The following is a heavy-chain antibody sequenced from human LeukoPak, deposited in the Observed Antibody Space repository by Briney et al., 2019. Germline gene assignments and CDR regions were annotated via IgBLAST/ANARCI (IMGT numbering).Heavy chain of an antibody. D-gene: IGHD3-3*01. CDR3: AREMTGVSGDASDI. CDR1: GFTFSNYE. CDR2: ITTGGHSV. Sequence: RGSLPLSCAASGFTFSNYELNWVRQAPGKGLEWVSFITTGGHSVYYADSVKGRLTISRDNAKNSLYLQMNSLRTDDTAVYYCAREMTGVSGDASDIWGQGTMVTVSS. V-gene: IGHV3-48*03. J-gene: IGHJ3*02.